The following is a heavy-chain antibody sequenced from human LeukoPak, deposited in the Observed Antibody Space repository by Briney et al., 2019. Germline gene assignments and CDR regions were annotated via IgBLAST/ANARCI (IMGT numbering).Heavy chain of an antibody. J-gene: IGHJ6*03. CDR1: GGSISSYY. CDR3: ARRDYDILTGYSCYYMDV. CDR2: IYYSGST. D-gene: IGHD3-9*01. Sequence: PSETLSLTCTVSGGSISSYYWSWIRQPPGKGLEWIGYIYYSGSTNYNPSLKSRVTISVDTSKNQFSLKLSSVTAADTAVYYCARRDYDILTGYSCYYMDVWGKGTTVTVSS. V-gene: IGHV4-59*08.